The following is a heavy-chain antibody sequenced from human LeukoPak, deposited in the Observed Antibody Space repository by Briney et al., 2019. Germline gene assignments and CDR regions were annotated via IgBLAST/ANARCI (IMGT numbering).Heavy chain of an antibody. D-gene: IGHD3-16*01. J-gene: IGHJ3*02. CDR2: IKQDGSEQ. Sequence: GGSLRLSCAASGXTFSRYWMTWVRQAPGKGLEWVANIKQDGSEQYYVDSVRGRFTISRDNARNSLYLEMNSLRVEDTAVYYCARDWGDESRGQFDAFDIWGQGTRVTVPS. V-gene: IGHV3-7*04. CDR3: ARDWGDESRGQFDAFDI. CDR1: GXTFSRYW.